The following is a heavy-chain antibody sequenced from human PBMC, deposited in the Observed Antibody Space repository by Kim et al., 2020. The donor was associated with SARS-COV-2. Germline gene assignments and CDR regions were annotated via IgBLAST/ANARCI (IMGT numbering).Heavy chain of an antibody. CDR2: ISSSSSTI. CDR1: GFTFSSYS. Sequence: GGSLRLSCAASGFTFSSYSMNWVRQAPGKGLEWVSYISSSSSTIYYADSVKGRFTISRDNAKNSLYLQMNSLRDEDTAVYYCARDNLDDFWSGSIYYGMDVWGQGTTVTVSS. D-gene: IGHD3-3*01. J-gene: IGHJ6*02. CDR3: ARDNLDDFWSGSIYYGMDV. V-gene: IGHV3-48*02.